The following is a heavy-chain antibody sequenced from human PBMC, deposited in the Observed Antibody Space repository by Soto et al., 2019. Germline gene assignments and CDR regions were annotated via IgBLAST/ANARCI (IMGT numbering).Heavy chain of an antibody. CDR2: IYYSGNT. J-gene: IGHJ5*02. CDR1: GGSIRSPNHY. D-gene: IGHD5-12*01. CDR3: VNSEYSRLYVNWFDP. Sequence: PSETLSLTCTVSGGSIRSPNHYWSWIRQPPGKGLEWIGYIYYSGNTYYNPSLKSRVIISVDTSKNQFSLRLRSVTAADTAVYYCVNSEYSRLYVNWFDPWGQGNLVTVSS. V-gene: IGHV4-30-4*01.